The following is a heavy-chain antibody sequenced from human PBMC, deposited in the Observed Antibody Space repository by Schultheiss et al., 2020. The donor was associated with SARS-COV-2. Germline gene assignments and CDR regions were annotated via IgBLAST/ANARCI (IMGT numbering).Heavy chain of an antibody. CDR2: ISSSSSYI. CDR3: ARDFALRYVDRDYYAMDV. V-gene: IGHV3-21*01. J-gene: IGHJ6*02. Sequence: GGSLRLSCAASGFTFSSYSMNWVRQAPGKGLEWVSSISSSSSYIYYADSVKGRFTISRDNPKNTLYLQMNSLRGEDTAVYYCARDFALRYVDRDYYAMDVWGQGTTVTVSS. D-gene: IGHD3-9*01. CDR1: GFTFSSYS.